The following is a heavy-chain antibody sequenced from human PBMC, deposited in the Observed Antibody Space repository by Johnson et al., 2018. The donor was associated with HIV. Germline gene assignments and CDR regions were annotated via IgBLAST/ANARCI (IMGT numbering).Heavy chain of an antibody. V-gene: IGHV3-15*01. J-gene: IGHJ3*02. CDR2: VKSKTDGGTT. CDR1: GFTFSNAW. Sequence: VHLVESGGGLVKPGGSLRLSCAASGFTFSNAWMSWVRQAPGKGLEWVGRVKSKTDGGTTDYAAPVKGRFTISRDDSKNTLYLQMNSLRTEDTAVYCCARGLREIAAAGSDAFDIWGQGAMVTVSS. CDR3: ARGLREIAAAGSDAFDI. D-gene: IGHD6-13*01.